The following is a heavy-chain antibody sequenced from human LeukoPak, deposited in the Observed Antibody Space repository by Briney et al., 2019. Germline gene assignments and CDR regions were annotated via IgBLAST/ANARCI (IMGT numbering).Heavy chain of an antibody. CDR2: INPSGGST. J-gene: IGHJ4*02. D-gene: IGHD6-13*01. CDR3: ARERYTSSWYYFDL. V-gene: IGHV1-46*01. Sequence: ASVKGSCKASGYTFSIYYLHWVRQAPGQGLEWMGIINPSGGSTTYAQKFRGRVTMTRDTSTSTVYMELSSLRSEDTAVYYCARERYTSSWYYFDLWGQGTLVTVSS. CDR1: GYTFSIYY.